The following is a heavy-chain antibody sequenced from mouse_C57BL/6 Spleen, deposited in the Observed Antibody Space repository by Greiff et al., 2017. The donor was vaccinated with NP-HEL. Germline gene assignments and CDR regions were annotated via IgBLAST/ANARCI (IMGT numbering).Heavy chain of an antibody. CDR2: ISSGGSCT. CDR1: GFTFSSYG. CDR3: AACDYDEDYAMDY. Sequence: EVKLVESGGDLVKPGGSLKLSCAASGFTFSSYGMSWVRQTPDKRLEWVATISSGGSCTYYPDSVKGRFTIPRDNAKNTPYLQMSSLRSEDTAMYSCAACDYDEDYAMDYWGQGTSVTVSS. V-gene: IGHV5-6*01. D-gene: IGHD2-4*01. J-gene: IGHJ4*01.